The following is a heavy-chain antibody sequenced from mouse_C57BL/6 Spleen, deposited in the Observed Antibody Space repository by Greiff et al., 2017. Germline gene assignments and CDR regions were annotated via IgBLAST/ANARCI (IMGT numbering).Heavy chain of an antibody. J-gene: IGHJ2*01. CDR1: GYAFSSYW. CDR2: IYPGDGDT. V-gene: IGHV1-80*01. CDR3: ARRVLRYYFDY. D-gene: IGHD1-1*01. Sequence: QVQLQQSGAELVKPGASVKISCKASGYAFSSYWMNWVKQRPGKGLEWIGQIYPGDGDTNYNGKFKGKATLTADKSSSTAYMQLSSLTSEDSAVYFCARRVLRYYFDYWGQGTTRTVSS.